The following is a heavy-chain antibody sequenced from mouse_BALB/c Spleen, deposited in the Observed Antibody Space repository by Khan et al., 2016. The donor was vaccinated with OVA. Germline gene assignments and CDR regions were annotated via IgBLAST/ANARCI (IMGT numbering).Heavy chain of an antibody. J-gene: IGHJ2*01. Sequence: EVQLQESGPGLVKPSQSLSLTCTVTGYSITSGYGWNWIRQFPGNKLEWMGYISYSGSTNYNPSLKSRISTHRDPSKNQFFLQLNSVTTEDTATYYCARTARIKYWGQGTTLTVSS. V-gene: IGHV3-2*02. CDR1: GYSITSGYG. CDR2: ISYSGST. D-gene: IGHD1-2*01. CDR3: ARTARIKY.